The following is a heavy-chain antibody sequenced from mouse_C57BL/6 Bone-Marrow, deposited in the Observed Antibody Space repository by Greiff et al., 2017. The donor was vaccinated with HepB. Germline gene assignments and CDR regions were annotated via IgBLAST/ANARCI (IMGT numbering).Heavy chain of an antibody. CDR1: GYTFTSYW. CDR2: INPSSGYT. J-gene: IGHJ3*01. V-gene: IGHV1-7*01. D-gene: IGHD2-1*01. Sequence: VKLMESGAELAKPGASVKLSCKASGYTFTSYWMHWVKQSPGQGLEWIGYINPSSGYTKYNQKCKDKATLTADKSSSTAYMQLSSLTYEDSAVYYCASGYYYGNSQFAYWGQGTLVTVSA. CDR3: ASGYYYGNSQFAY.